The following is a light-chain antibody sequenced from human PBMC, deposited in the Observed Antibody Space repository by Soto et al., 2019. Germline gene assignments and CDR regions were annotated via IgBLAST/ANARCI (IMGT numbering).Light chain of an antibody. CDR1: QSVTSNY. J-gene: IGKJ4*01. CDR2: DAS. Sequence: EIVLTQYPGTLSLSPGERATLYCRASQSVTSNYLAWYQHKPGQAPRLLIYDASSRAPGIPDRFSGSGSATDFTLTISRLEPEDFAVYYCQQYGTSPPLTFGGGTKVEI. V-gene: IGKV3-20*01. CDR3: QQYGTSPPLT.